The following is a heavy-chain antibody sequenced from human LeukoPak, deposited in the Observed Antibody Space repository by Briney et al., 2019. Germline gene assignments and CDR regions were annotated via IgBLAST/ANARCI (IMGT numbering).Heavy chain of an antibody. CDR3: AKDAGYSYGYYPDY. CDR2: IRYDGSNK. CDR1: GFTFSSYG. J-gene: IGHJ4*02. V-gene: IGHV3-30*02. Sequence: GGSLRLSCAASGFTFSSYGMHWVRQAPGKGLEWVAFIRYDGSNKYYADSVKGRFTISRDNSKNTLYLQMNSLRAEDTAVYHCAKDAGYSYGYYPDYWGQGTLVTVSS. D-gene: IGHD5-18*01.